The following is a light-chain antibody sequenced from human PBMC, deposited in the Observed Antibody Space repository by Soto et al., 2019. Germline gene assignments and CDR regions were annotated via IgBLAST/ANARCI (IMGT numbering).Light chain of an antibody. Sequence: DIQLTQSPSSLSASVGYRVTITCRASQSVTTYLNWYQQKPGKAPKLLISAASSLRDGVPSMFSGSGSGTVFTLTINSLHPEDFATYYCQQSFSDPPLSFGGGTRVEVK. V-gene: IGKV1-39*01. CDR1: QSVTTY. J-gene: IGKJ4*01. CDR3: QQSFSDPPLS. CDR2: AAS.